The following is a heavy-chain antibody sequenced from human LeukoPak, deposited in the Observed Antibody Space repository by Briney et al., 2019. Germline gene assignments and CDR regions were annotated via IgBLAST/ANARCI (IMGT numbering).Heavy chain of an antibody. J-gene: IGHJ5*02. CDR1: VGSISSSNYY. CDR2: IYYSWST. CDR3: ARDGYYDFWSGYYSDNWFDP. Sequence: SETLSLTCPVSVGSISSSNYYWGWIRHPPGKGLEWIGSIYYSWSTYYNPPLKSRVTISVDTSKHQFSLKLSSVTAADTAVYYCARDGYYDFWSGYYSDNWFDPWGQGTLVTVSS. D-gene: IGHD3-3*01. V-gene: IGHV4-39*07.